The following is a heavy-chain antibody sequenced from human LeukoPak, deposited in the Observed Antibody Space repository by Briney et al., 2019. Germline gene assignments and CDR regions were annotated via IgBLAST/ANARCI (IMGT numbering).Heavy chain of an antibody. V-gene: IGHV3-21*01. CDR1: GFTFSSYS. J-gene: IGHJ6*04. CDR3: ARDSVEAANLYYYYGMDV. Sequence: PGGSLRLSCAASGFTFSSYSMNWVRQAPGKGLEGGSSISSSSSYIYYADSVKGRFTISRDNAKNSLYLQMNSLRAEDTAVYYCARDSVEAANLYYYYGMDVWGKGTTVTVSS. CDR2: ISSSSSYI. D-gene: IGHD2-15*01.